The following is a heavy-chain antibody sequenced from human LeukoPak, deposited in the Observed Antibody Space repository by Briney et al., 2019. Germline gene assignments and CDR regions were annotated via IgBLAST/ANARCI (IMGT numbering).Heavy chain of an antibody. Sequence: NWVRQAPGKGLEWVSSISGRSYYIYYADSVRGRFTISRDNAKNSLCLQMNSLRAEDTAVYYCARDWAYLYWGQGTLVTVSS. CDR2: ISGRSYYI. CDR3: ARDWAYLY. J-gene: IGHJ4*02. D-gene: IGHD2-2*01. V-gene: IGHV3-21*01.